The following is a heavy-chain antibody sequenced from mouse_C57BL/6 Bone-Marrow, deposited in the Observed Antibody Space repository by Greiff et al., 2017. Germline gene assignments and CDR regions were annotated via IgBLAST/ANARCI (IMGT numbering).Heavy chain of an antibody. V-gene: IGHV5-6*02. CDR3: ARRRQLRLFDD. J-gene: IGHJ2*01. Sequence: EVKLVESGGDLVKPGGSLKLSCAASGFTFSSYGLSWVRQTPDKRLEWVATISSGGSYTYYPDSVKGRFTISRDNAKNTLYLQMSSLKSEDTAMYYCARRRQLRLFDDWGQGTTLTVSS. CDR2: ISSGGSYT. CDR1: GFTFSSYG. D-gene: IGHD3-2*02.